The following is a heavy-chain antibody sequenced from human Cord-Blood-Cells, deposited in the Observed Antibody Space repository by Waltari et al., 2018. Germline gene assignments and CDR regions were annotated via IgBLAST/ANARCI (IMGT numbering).Heavy chain of an antibody. Sequence: QVQLQQRGAGLLKPSETLSLTSAVSGGSFSGYYWTWTRPPPGKGLDWIGEINHSGSTNYNPSLKSRVTISVDTSKNQFSLKLSSVTAADTAVYYCARGVVWYYYGSGSYYFDYWGQGTLVTVSS. D-gene: IGHD3-10*01. CDR3: ARGVVWYYYGSGSYYFDY. CDR1: GGSFSGYY. V-gene: IGHV4-34*01. CDR2: INHSGST. J-gene: IGHJ4*02.